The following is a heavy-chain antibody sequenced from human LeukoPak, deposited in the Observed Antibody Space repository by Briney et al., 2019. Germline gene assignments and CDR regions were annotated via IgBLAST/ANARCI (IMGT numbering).Heavy chain of an antibody. Sequence: PGGSLRLSCAASGFTFNTYWMHWVRQAPGKGLVWVSRINSDGRRTTYADSLKGRFTISRDNAKNTLYLQMNSLSAQDTAVYYCARALDYGGNSNFDDWGQGTLVTVSS. CDR2: INSDGRRT. J-gene: IGHJ4*02. CDR3: ARALDYGGNSNFDD. CDR1: GFTFNTYW. V-gene: IGHV3-74*01. D-gene: IGHD4-23*01.